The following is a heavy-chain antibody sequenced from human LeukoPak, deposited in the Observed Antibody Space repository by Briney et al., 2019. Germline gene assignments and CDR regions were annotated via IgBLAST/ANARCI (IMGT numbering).Heavy chain of an antibody. CDR1: GGSISSYY. CDR2: IYYSGSI. V-gene: IGHV4-59*01. J-gene: IGHJ6*03. Sequence: SETLSLTCTVSGGSISSYYWSWIRQPPGKGLEWIGYIYYSGSINYNPSLKSRVTISVDTSKNQFSLKLSSVTAADTAVYYCARGLSGYSSPTHYYYMDVWGKGTTVTVSS. D-gene: IGHD6-13*01. CDR3: ARGLSGYSSPTHYYYMDV.